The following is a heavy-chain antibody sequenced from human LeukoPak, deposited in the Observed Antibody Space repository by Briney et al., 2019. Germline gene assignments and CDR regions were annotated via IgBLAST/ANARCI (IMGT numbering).Heavy chain of an antibody. CDR2: IYYSGST. V-gene: IGHV4-61*01. CDR1: GGSVSSGSYY. Sequence: KSSETLSLTCTVSGGSVSSGSYYWSWIRQPPGKGLEWIGYIYYSGSTYYNPSLKSRITISVDTSKNQFSLKLSSVTAADTAVYYCARVGVRFWEAFGIWGQGTLVTVSS. D-gene: IGHD3-3*01. J-gene: IGHJ3*02. CDR3: ARVGVRFWEAFGI.